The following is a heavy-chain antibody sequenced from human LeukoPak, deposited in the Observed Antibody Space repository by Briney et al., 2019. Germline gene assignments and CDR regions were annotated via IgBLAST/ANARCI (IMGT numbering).Heavy chain of an antibody. CDR3: AGLVQSTVTTDY. V-gene: IGHV4-31*03. Sequence: SETLSLTCTVSGGSISSGGYYWSWIRQHPGKGLEWIGYIYYSGSTYYNPSLKSRVTISVDTSKNQFSLKLSSVTAADTAVYYCAGLVQSTVTTDYWGQGTLVTVSS. CDR1: GGSISSGGYY. CDR2: IYYSGST. D-gene: IGHD4-11*01. J-gene: IGHJ4*02.